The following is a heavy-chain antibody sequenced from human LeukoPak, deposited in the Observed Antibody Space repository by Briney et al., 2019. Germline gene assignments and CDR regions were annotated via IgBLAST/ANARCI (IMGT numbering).Heavy chain of an antibody. J-gene: IGHJ4*02. D-gene: IGHD6-13*01. CDR1: GFTFSNYA. CDR2: ISCDGSNK. V-gene: IGHV3-30*04. CDR3: AMGVSSSWYLDY. Sequence: GGSLRLSCAASGFTFSNYAMHWVRQAPGKGLEWVAVISCDGSNKYYADSVKGRFTISRDNSKNTLYLQMNSLRAEDTAVYYCAMGVSSSWYLDYWGQGTLVTVSS.